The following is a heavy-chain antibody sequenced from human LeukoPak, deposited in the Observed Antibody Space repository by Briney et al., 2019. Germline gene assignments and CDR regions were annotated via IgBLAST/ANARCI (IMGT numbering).Heavy chain of an antibody. Sequence: PGGSLRLPCAASGFTVSSNYMSWVRQAPGKGLEWVSAISGSGGSTYYADSVKGRFTISRDNSKNTLYLQMNSLRAEDTAVYYCAKADDILTGYYKGLFDYWGQGTLVTVSS. J-gene: IGHJ4*02. CDR3: AKADDILTGYYKGLFDY. CDR2: ISGSGGST. CDR1: GFTVSSNY. V-gene: IGHV3-23*01. D-gene: IGHD3-9*01.